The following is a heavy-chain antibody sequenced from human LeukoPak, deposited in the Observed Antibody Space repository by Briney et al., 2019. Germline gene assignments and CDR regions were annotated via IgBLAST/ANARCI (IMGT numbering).Heavy chain of an antibody. V-gene: IGHV3-11*04. CDR1: KFTFRDYY. D-gene: IGHD3-22*01. CDR2: ISSVSSTF. J-gene: IGHJ4*02. Sequence: GGSLRLSCEASKFTFRDYYMSWIRQAPGKGLEWVSYISSVSSTFYYADSVKGRFTISRDNAKNSLYPQMNSLRAEDTAVYYCARDPSSSGYYYALSGGGYFDYWGQGTLVTVSS. CDR3: ARDPSSSGYYYALSGGGYFDY.